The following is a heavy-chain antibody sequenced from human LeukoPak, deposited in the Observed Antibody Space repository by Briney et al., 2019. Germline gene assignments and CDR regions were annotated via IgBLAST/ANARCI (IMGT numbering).Heavy chain of an antibody. CDR1: GFTFDDYA. CDR3: TRGPYFDWFFDY. CDR2: IRSKAYGGTT. D-gene: IGHD3-9*01. V-gene: IGHV3-49*04. J-gene: IGHJ4*02. Sequence: GGSLRLSCTASGFTFDDYAMSWVRQAPGKGLEWVGFIRSKAYGGTTEYAASVKGRFTISRDDSKSIAYLQMNSLKTEDTAVYYCTRGPYFDWFFDYWGQGTLVTVSS.